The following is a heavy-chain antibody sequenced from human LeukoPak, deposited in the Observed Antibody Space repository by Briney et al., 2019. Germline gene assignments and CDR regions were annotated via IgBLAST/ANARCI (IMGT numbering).Heavy chain of an antibody. CDR3: AKDAYVSGRPLHTFDV. CDR1: GFTFTNYA. J-gene: IGHJ3*01. D-gene: IGHD3-10*01. Sequence: PGGSLRLSCAASGFTFTNYALHWVRQAPGKGLEWVAVISYDGTNKYYADSVKGQFTISRDNSKNTLFLQMNSLRAEDTAIYYCAKDAYVSGRPLHTFDVWGQGTMVTVSS. V-gene: IGHV3-30-3*01. CDR2: ISYDGTNK.